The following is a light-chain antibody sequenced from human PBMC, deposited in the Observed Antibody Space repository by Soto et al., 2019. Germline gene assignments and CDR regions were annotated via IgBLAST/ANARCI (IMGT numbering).Light chain of an antibody. CDR3: QQSYNTHLT. J-gene: IGKJ1*01. V-gene: IGKV1-39*01. CDR2: DAS. CDR1: QTIGTY. Sequence: IEVTQSPSSLAASLGDRVTITCRASQTIGTYVNWYRQKSGAAPELLIYDASTLQSGVPSRFRGGASGTDFTLTISSLQLDDFDPYYCQQSYNTHLTLRQGTKVDIK.